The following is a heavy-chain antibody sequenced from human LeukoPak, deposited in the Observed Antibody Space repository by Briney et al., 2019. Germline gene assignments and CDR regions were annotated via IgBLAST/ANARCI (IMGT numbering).Heavy chain of an antibody. V-gene: IGHV1-2*02. Sequence: ASVKVSCKASGYTFTGYYMHWVRQAPGQGLEWMGWINPNSGGTNYAQKFQGRVTMTRDTSISTAYMELRSLRSDDTAVYYCARRNPDFWSGYPDGWGQGTLVTVSS. CDR3: ARRNPDFWSGYPDG. D-gene: IGHD3-3*01. J-gene: IGHJ4*02. CDR1: GYTFTGYY. CDR2: INPNSGGT.